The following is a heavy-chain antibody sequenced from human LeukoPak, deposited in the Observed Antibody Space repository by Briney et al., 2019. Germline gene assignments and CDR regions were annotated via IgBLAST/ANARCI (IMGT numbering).Heavy chain of an antibody. J-gene: IGHJ6*03. D-gene: IGHD3-10*01. Sequence: ASVKVSCKASGYTFTSYGISWVRQAPGQGLEWMGWISAYNGNTNYAQKLQGRVTMTTDTSTSTAYMELRSLRPDDTAVYYCARDLWFGEYKTSYYYYYYMDVWGKGTTVTVSS. CDR1: GYTFTSYG. CDR3: ARDLWFGEYKTSYYYYYYMDV. V-gene: IGHV1-18*01. CDR2: ISAYNGNT.